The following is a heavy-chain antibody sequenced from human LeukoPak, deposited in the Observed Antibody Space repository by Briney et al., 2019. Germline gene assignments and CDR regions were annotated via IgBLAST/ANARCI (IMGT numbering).Heavy chain of an antibody. J-gene: IGHJ4*02. CDR1: GGSMSDYY. CDR3: ARKNHSGWYGAIDY. Sequence: SETLSLTCTVSGGSMSDYYWSWIRQPAGKGLEWIGRFYSSGSTNYNPSLKRRVTLSVDISKNQFSLKLSSVTAADTAVHYCARKNHSGWYGAIDYWGQGTLVTVSS. CDR2: FYSSGST. D-gene: IGHD6-19*01. V-gene: IGHV4-4*07.